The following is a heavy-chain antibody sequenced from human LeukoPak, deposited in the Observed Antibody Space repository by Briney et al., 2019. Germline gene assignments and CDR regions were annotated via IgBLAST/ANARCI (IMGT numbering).Heavy chain of an antibody. CDR1: GLTLSNYG. D-gene: IGHD3-22*01. V-gene: IGHV3-23*01. CDR3: AKRGVVIRVILVGFHKEAYYFDS. J-gene: IGHJ4*02. CDR2: ISDSGGRK. Sequence: PGGSLRLSCAVAGLTLSNYGMSSVRQAPGKGLEWVAGISDSGGRKNYADSVKGRFTISRDNPKNTLYLQMNSLRAEDTAVYFCAKRGVVIRVILVGFHKEAYYFDSWGQGALVTVSS.